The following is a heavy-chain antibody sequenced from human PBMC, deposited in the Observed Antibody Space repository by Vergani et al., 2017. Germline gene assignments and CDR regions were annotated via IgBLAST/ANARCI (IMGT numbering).Heavy chain of an antibody. CDR1: GFTFSHYS. D-gene: IGHD2-2*01. Sequence: EVQMVESGGGLVKPGGSLRLSCVASGFTFSHYSMNWVRQAPGKGLEWVSSISGNNDDVYYADSVKGRFTISRDNAKNSLYLQMNSLRAEDTAVYYCASWEGIPAATPGYYYYYYMDVWGKGTTVTVSS. CDR3: ASWEGIPAATPGYYYYYYMDV. CDR2: ISGNNDDV. V-gene: IGHV3-21*01. J-gene: IGHJ6*03.